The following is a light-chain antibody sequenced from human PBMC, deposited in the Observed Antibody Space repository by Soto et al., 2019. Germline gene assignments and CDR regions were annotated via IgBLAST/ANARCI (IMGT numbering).Light chain of an antibody. Sequence: SYELTQPPSVSVAPGKTARITCGGNNIGSKSVHWYQQKPGQAPVLVIYYDSDRPSGIPERFSGSNSGNTATLTISRVEAGDEADCYCQVWDSSKGVFGGANKLTVL. CDR1: NIGSKS. J-gene: IGLJ3*02. CDR3: QVWDSSKGV. CDR2: YDS. V-gene: IGLV3-21*04.